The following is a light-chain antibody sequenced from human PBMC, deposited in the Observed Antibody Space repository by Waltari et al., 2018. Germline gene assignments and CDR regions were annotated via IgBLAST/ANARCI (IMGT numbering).Light chain of an antibody. V-gene: IGKV3-15*01. CDR2: GAS. Sequence: EIVMTQSPATLSVSPGERATLSCRASQSVRNNLVWYQQKPGQAPRLLIYGASTRVTGIPARFSGSGSGRDFTLSISSLQPEDFATYCCQQSYSQTRTFGQGTKVEIK. CDR1: QSVRNN. CDR3: QQSYSQTRT. J-gene: IGKJ1*01.